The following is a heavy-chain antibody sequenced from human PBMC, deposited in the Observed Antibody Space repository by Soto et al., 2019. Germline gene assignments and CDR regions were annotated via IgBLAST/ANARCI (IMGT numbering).Heavy chain of an antibody. D-gene: IGHD5-18*01. CDR2: IDWDDDK. J-gene: IGHJ4*02. V-gene: IGHV2-70*11. CDR3: ARAGYSYGPGYFDY. Sequence: SGPTLVNPTQTLTLTCTFSGFSLSTSGMCVSWIRQPPGKALEWLARIDWDDDKYYSTSLKTRLTISKDTSKNQVVLTMTNMDPVDTATYYCARAGYSYGPGYFDYWGQGTLVTVSS. CDR1: GFSLSTSGMC.